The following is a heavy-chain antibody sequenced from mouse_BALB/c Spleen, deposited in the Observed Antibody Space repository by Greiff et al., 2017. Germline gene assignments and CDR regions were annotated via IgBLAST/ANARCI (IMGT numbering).Heavy chain of an antibody. CDR1: GFTFSSYG. CDR2: ISSGGSYT. Sequence: EVHLVESGGDLVKPGGSLKLSCAASGFTFSSYGMSWVRQTPDKRLERVATISSGGSYTYYPDSVKGRFTISRDNAKNTLYLQMSSLKSEDTAMYYCARHGTDKAMDYWGQGTSVTVSS. CDR3: ARHGTDKAMDY. D-gene: IGHD4-1*01. J-gene: IGHJ4*01. V-gene: IGHV5-6*01.